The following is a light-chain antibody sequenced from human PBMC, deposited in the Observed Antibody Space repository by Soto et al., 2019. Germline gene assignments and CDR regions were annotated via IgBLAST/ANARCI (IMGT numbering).Light chain of an antibody. Sequence: EIVVTQSPCTLSLSPGSRSNLSCRASQSVSGTHLAWYKQKPGQAPRLLIYDASSRATGIPDRLSGRASGTEFTLTISRLEPEDVAVYYCQQYGSSSTFGHGTKVDIK. CDR1: QSVSGTH. CDR2: DAS. CDR3: QQYGSSST. V-gene: IGKV3-20*01. J-gene: IGKJ1*01.